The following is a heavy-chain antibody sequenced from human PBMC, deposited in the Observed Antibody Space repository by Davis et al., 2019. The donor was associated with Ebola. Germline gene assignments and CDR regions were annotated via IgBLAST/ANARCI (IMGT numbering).Heavy chain of an antibody. V-gene: IGHV1-18*01. J-gene: IGHJ4*02. Sequence: ASEQVSCKASGYTFTTYGVTWVRQAPGQGLEWMGWISAYNGNTNYAQKLQGKFTMTTDTSTSTAYMELRSLRSDDTAVYYCAITMEGYNPLNNWGQGTLVTVSS. CDR1: GYTFTTYG. CDR3: AITMEGYNPLNN. CDR2: ISAYNGNT. D-gene: IGHD5-24*01.